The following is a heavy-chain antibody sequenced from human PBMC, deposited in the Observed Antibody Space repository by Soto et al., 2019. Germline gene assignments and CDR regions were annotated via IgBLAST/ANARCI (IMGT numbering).Heavy chain of an antibody. D-gene: IGHD3-16*01. Sequence: QITLKESGPTLVKPTQTLTLTCTFSGFSLSTSGVGVGWIRQPPGKALEWLALIYWDDDKRYSPSLKNRLTITKDTSKNQVVLTMTNMDPVDTARYYCAQTVRGSFDYWGQGTLVTVSS. CDR2: IYWDDDK. CDR1: GFSLSTSGVG. CDR3: AQTVRGSFDY. V-gene: IGHV2-5*02. J-gene: IGHJ4*02.